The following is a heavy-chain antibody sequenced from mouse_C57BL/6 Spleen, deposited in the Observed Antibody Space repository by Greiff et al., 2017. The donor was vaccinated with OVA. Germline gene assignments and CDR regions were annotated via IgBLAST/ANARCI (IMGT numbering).Heavy chain of an antibody. Sequence: EVQLVESGGGLVKPGGSLKLSCAASGFTFSDYGMHWVRQAPEKGLEWVAYISSGSSTIYYADTVKGRFTISRDNAKNTLFLQMTSLRSEETAMYYCARPLDGYWFAYWGQGTLVTVSA. V-gene: IGHV5-17*01. D-gene: IGHD2-3*01. CDR1: GFTFSDYG. CDR2: ISSGSSTI. J-gene: IGHJ3*01. CDR3: ARPLDGYWFAY.